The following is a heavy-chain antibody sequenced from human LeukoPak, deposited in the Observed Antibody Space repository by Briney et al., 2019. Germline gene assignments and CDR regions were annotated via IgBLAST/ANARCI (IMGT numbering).Heavy chain of an antibody. Sequence: GGSLRLSCAASGFTFSSYAMHWVRQAPGKGLEWVAVISYDGSNKYYADSVKGRFTISRDNSKNTLYLQMNSLRAEDTAVYYCAKLCGTVGATDYWGQGTLVTVSS. V-gene: IGHV3-30-3*02. CDR2: ISYDGSNK. CDR1: GFTFSSYA. J-gene: IGHJ4*02. D-gene: IGHD1-26*01. CDR3: AKLCGTVGATDY.